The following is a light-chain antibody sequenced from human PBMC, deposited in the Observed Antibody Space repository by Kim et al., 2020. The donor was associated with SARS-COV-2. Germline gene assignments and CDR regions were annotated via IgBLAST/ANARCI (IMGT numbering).Light chain of an antibody. J-gene: IGLJ2*01. CDR2: SNN. V-gene: IGLV1-44*01. CDR3: EAWDDSLV. CDR1: RSNIGSNT. Sequence: GTPGQRVTISCSGSRSNIGSNTVNWYQQLPGTAPTLLIYSNNQRPSGVPDRFSGSKSGTSASLAISGLQSEDEADYYCEAWDDSLVFGGGTQLTVL.